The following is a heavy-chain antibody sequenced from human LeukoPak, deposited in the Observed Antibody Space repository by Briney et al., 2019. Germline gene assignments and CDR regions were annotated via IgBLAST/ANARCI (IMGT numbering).Heavy chain of an antibody. D-gene: IGHD3-3*01. J-gene: IGHJ4*02. CDR2: IWYDGSNK. CDR1: GFTFSSYG. CDR3: ARDGSFWRGYPYYFDY. V-gene: IGHV3-33*01. Sequence: PGRSLSLSCAASGFTFSSYGMHWVRQAPGKGLEWVAIIWYDGSNKYYADSVKGRFTISRDNSKNTLYLQVNSLRAEDTAVYYCARDGSFWRGYPYYFDYWGQGTLVTASS.